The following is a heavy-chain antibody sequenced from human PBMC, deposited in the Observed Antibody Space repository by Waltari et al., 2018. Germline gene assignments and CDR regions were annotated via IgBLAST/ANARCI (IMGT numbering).Heavy chain of an antibody. CDR3: AISGYSSGKSIKFFDY. J-gene: IGHJ4*02. V-gene: IGHV5-51*03. D-gene: IGHD6-19*01. CDR1: GYSFTNYW. CDR2: IYPGDSDT. Sequence: EVQLVQSGAEVKKPGESLKISCKASGYSFTNYWIGWVRQMPGKGLEWMGIIYPGDSDTRYSPSFQGQVTISADKSISTAYLQWSSLKASDTAMYYCAISGYSSGKSIKFFDYWGQGSLVTVSS.